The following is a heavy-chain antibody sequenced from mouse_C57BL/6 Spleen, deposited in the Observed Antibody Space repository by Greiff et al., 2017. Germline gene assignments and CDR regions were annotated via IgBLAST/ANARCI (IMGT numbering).Heavy chain of an antibody. Sequence: ESGPGLVKPSQSLSLTCSVTGYSITSGYYWNWIRQFPGNKLEWMGYISYDGRNNYNPSLKNRIPFTRDTSKNQFFLTLNSVTPEATATYYCAGDPGRHFDYWGQGTTLTVSS. CDR3: AGDPGRHFDY. V-gene: IGHV3-6*01. J-gene: IGHJ2*01. CDR2: ISYDGRN. CDR1: GYSITSGYY.